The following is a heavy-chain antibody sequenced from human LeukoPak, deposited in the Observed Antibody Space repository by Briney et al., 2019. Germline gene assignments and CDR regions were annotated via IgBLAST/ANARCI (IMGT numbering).Heavy chain of an antibody. V-gene: IGHV1-8*02. D-gene: IGHD6-19*01. Sequence: ASVKVSCKASGYTFTSYDINWVRQATGQGLEWMGWMNPNSGNTGYAQKFQGRVTMTRNTSISTAYMELSSLRSEDTAVYYCARGRGAVAGSSFDSWGQGTLVTVSS. CDR2: MNPNSGNT. CDR3: ARGRGAVAGSSFDS. CDR1: GYTFTSYD. J-gene: IGHJ5*01.